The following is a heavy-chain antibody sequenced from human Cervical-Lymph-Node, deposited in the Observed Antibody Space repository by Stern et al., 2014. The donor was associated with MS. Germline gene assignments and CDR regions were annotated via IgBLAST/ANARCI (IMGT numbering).Heavy chain of an antibody. CDR2: INPNSGGT. V-gene: IGHV1-2*06. Sequence: QMQLVQSGAEVKKPGASVKVSCKTSGYTFAGNYIHWVRQAPGQGLEWMGRINPNSGGTNYAQKFQGRVTMTRDTSITTASMELSRLRFDDTAIYYCARERGRAGPAMADYWGQGTLVTVSS. D-gene: IGHD5-18*01. J-gene: IGHJ4*02. CDR1: GYTFAGNY. CDR3: ARERGRAGPAMADY.